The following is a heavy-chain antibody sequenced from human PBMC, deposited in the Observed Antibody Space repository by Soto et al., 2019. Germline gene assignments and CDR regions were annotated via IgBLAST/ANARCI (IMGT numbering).Heavy chain of an antibody. CDR1: GGSISSGDYY. CDR2: IYYSGST. V-gene: IGHV4-30-4*02. Sequence: SETLSLTCTVSGGSISSGDYYWSWIRQPPGKGLEWIGYIYYSGSTYYNPSLKSRVTISVDTSKNQFSLKLSSVTAADTAVYYCARDHCSSTSCYTGGWGQGPLVTVPS. J-gene: IGHJ4*02. D-gene: IGHD2-2*02. CDR3: ARDHCSSTSCYTGG.